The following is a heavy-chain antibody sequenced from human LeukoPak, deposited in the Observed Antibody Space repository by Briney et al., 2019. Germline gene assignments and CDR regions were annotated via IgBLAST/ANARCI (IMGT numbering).Heavy chain of an antibody. J-gene: IGHJ2*01. D-gene: IGHD6-13*01. CDR1: GFTVSSNY. CDR3: AKDSEIAAAGSYWYFDL. Sequence: PGGSLRLSCAASGFTVSSNYMSWVRQAPGKGLEWVSVIYSGGSTYYADSVKGRFTISRHNSKNTLYLQMNSLRAEDTAVYYCAKDSEIAAAGSYWYFDLWGRGTLVTVSS. V-gene: IGHV3-53*04. CDR2: IYSGGST.